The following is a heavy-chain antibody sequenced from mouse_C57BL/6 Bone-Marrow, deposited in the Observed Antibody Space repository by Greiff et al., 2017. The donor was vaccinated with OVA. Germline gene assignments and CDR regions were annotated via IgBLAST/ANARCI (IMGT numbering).Heavy chain of an antibody. J-gene: IGHJ3*01. CDR2: IDPSDSYT. CDR1: GYTFTSYW. Sequence: QVQLQQPGAELVKPGASVKLSCKASGYTFTSYWMQWVKQRPGQGLEWIGAIDPSDSYTNYNQKFKGKSTLTVDTSSSTAYMQLSSLTYEDAAVYYCTIAVFAYWGQGTMVTVSA. CDR3: TIAVFAY. V-gene: IGHV1-50*01.